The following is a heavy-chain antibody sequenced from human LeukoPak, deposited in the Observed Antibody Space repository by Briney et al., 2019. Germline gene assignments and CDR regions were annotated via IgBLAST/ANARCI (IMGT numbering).Heavy chain of an antibody. V-gene: IGHV4-59*01. J-gene: IGHJ3*02. Sequence: QVQLQESGPGVVKPSETLSLTCTVSGASISSYFWTWIRQSPGKGLEWIGYISNIGSTNYNPSLKSRVTISGDTSKNQFSLKLSSVTAADAAVYYCTRDRSALDTWGQGTMVTVSS. CDR1: GASISSYF. CDR3: TRDRSALDT. CDR2: ISNIGST.